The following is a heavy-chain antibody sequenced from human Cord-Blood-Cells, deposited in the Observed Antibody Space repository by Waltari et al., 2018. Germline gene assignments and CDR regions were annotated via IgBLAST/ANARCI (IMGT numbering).Heavy chain of an antibody. D-gene: IGHD7-27*01. Sequence: QVQLVQSGAEVKKPGSSVKVSCKASGGTFSSYAISWVRQAPGQGLEWMGGIVPIVGTANYVQKFQGRVTITADESTSTAYMELSSLRSEDTAGYYCARVAGDNWYFDLWGRGTLVTVSS. V-gene: IGHV1-69*12. CDR2: IVPIVGTA. CDR3: ARVAGDNWYFDL. CDR1: GGTFSSYA. J-gene: IGHJ2*01.